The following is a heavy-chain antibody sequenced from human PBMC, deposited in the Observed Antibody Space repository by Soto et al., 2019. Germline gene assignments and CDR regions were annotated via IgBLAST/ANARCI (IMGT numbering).Heavy chain of an antibody. Sequence: ASVKVSCKASGYTFTSYYMHWVRQAPGQGLEWMGIINPSGGSTSYAQKFQGRVTMTRDTSTSTVYMELSSLRSEDTAVYYCARDRPRYYDFWSGYPYYFDYWGQGTLVTVSS. D-gene: IGHD3-3*01. CDR3: ARDRPRYYDFWSGYPYYFDY. CDR1: GYTFTSYY. J-gene: IGHJ4*02. CDR2: INPSGGST. V-gene: IGHV1-46*01.